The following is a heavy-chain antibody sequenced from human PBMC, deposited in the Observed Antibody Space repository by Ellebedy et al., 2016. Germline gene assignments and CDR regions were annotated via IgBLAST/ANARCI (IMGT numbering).Heavy chain of an antibody. J-gene: IGHJ3*02. CDR1: GFTFSSYA. CDR3: ARTQGEDAFDI. Sequence: GESLKISXAASGFTFSSYAMSWVRQAPGKGLEWVSAISGSGGSTYYADSVKGRFTISRDNAKNSLYLQMNSLRAEDTAVYYCARTQGEDAFDIWGQGTMVTVSS. CDR2: ISGSGGST. V-gene: IGHV3-23*01.